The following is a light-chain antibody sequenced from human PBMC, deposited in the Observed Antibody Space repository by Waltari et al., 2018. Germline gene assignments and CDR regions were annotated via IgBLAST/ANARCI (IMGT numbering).Light chain of an antibody. CDR1: SRDVGGYNY. J-gene: IGLJ2*01. V-gene: IGLV2-11*01. CDR3: CSYAGSYILV. Sequence: QSALTQPRSVSGAPGQSVTISCTGTSRDVGGYNYVSWYQHHPGKAPKLMIYDVNTRASGLPDRFCGSKSGNTASMTIYGLQAEDESDFYCCSYAGSYILVFGGGTKLTVL. CDR2: DVN.